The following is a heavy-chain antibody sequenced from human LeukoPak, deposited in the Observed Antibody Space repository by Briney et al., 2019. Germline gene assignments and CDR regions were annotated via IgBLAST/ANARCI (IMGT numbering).Heavy chain of an antibody. D-gene: IGHD5-24*01. CDR3: VKDGGMATIFDF. J-gene: IGHJ4*02. CDR2: ITYNGGST. Sequence: GGSLRLSCSASGFTFSTSAMHWVRQAPGKGLEYVSFITYNGGSTYNADAVKGRFTISRDNSRNTLYLQMSSLRAEDTAVYHCVKDGGMATIFDFWGQGTLVTVSS. CDR1: GFTFSTSA. V-gene: IGHV3-64D*09.